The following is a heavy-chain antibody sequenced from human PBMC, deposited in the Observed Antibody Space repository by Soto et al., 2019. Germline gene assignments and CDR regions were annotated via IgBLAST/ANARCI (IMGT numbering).Heavy chain of an antibody. V-gene: IGHV4-30-4*01. Sequence: QVQLQESGPGLVKPSQTLSLTCTVSGGSISSGDYYWSWIRQPPGKGLEWIGYIYYSGSTYYNPSLKSRVTISGDTSKNQFSLKLSSVTAADTAVYYCARDRKTVTPYYYYGMDVWGQGTTVTVSS. CDR3: ARDRKTVTPYYYYGMDV. CDR1: GGSISSGDYY. J-gene: IGHJ6*02. D-gene: IGHD4-4*01. CDR2: IYYSGST.